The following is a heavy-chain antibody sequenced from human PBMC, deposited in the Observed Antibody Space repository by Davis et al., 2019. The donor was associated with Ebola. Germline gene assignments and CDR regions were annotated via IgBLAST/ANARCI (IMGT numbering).Heavy chain of an antibody. CDR3: ARGLAIYGELQANDY. Sequence: AASVKVSCKASGYTFTGYYMHWVRQAPGQGLEWMGRINPNSGGTNYAQKFQGRVTMTRNTSISTAYMELSSLRSEDTAVYYCARGLAIYGELQANDYWGQGTLVTVSS. J-gene: IGHJ4*02. V-gene: IGHV1-2*06. CDR2: INPNSGGT. D-gene: IGHD1-26*01. CDR1: GYTFTGYY.